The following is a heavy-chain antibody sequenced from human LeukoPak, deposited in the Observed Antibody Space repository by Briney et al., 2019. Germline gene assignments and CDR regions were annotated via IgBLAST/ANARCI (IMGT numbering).Heavy chain of an antibody. V-gene: IGHV3-23*01. Sequence: GGSLRLSCEASGFTFSNYAMSWVRQAPEKGLEWVSTISGSGGRTYYADSVKDRFTVSRDNAKYSLYLHMNSLRAEDTAVYYCARVHHSSSWGTDDCWGQGTLVTVSS. CDR3: ARVHHSSSWGTDDC. CDR2: ISGSGGRT. J-gene: IGHJ4*02. D-gene: IGHD6-13*01. CDR1: GFTFSNYA.